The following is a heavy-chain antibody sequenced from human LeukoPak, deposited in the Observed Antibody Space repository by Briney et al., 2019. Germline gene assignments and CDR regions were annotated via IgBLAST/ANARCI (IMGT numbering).Heavy chain of an antibody. Sequence: SETLSLTCTVSGGSISSYYWSWIRQPAGKGLEWIGRICTSGSTNYNPSLKSRVTMSVDTSKNQFSLKLNSVTAADTAVYYCAIPYYDSSGYYYGDAFDIWGQGTMVTVSS. CDR2: ICTSGST. D-gene: IGHD3-22*01. CDR3: AIPYYDSSGYYYGDAFDI. V-gene: IGHV4-4*07. CDR1: GGSISSYY. J-gene: IGHJ3*02.